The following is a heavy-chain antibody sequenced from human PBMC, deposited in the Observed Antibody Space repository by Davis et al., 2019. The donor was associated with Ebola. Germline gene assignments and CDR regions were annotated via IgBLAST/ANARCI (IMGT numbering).Heavy chain of an antibody. CDR1: GFTFSSYW. Sequence: PGGSLRPSCEPSGFTFSSYWMSWVRQAPGKGLGWVANIKQDGSEKYYVDSVKGRFTISSDNAKNSLYLQMNRLRAEDTAVYYCAKDSGYDLDYWGQGTLVTVSS. J-gene: IGHJ4*02. V-gene: IGHV3-7*01. D-gene: IGHD5-12*01. CDR3: AKDSGYDLDY. CDR2: IKQDGSEK.